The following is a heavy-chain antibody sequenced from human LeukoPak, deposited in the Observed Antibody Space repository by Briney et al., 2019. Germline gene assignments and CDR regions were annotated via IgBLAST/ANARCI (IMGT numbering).Heavy chain of an antibody. CDR3: ARVVYQLLSFPTVHYYYYYMDV. CDR2: IYYSGST. D-gene: IGHD2-2*01. J-gene: IGHJ6*03. V-gene: IGHV4-30-4*08. Sequence: TLSLTCTVSGGSISSGDYYWSWIRQPPGKGLEWIGYIYYSGSTYYNPSLKSRVTISVDTSKNQFSLKLSSVTAADTAVYYCARVVYQLLSFPTVHYYYYYMDVWGKGTTVTVSS. CDR1: GGSISSGDYY.